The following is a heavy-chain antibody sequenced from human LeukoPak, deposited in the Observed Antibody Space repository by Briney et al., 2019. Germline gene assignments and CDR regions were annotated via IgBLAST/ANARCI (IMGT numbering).Heavy chain of an antibody. CDR2: IYTSGST. J-gene: IGHJ6*03. V-gene: IGHV4-4*07. CDR3: AREEVRFGELLPFNYYYYYMDV. CDR1: GGSISSYY. Sequence: SETLSLTCTVSGGSISSYYWSWIRQPAGKGLEWIGRIYTSGSTNYNPSLKSRVTMSVDTSKNQFSLKLSSVTAADTAVYYCAREEVRFGELLPFNYYYYYMDVWGKETTVTISS. D-gene: IGHD3-10*01.